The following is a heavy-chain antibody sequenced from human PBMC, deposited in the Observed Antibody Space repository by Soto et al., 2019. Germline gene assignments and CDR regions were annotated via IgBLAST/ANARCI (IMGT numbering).Heavy chain of an antibody. CDR2: INSDGSDT. D-gene: IGHD6-19*01. CDR3: AREIAVSRNWFDP. Sequence: GGSLRLSYAASGFTFSSYWMHWVRQAPGKGLVWVSRINSDGSDTHYADYVKGRFTIYRGNAKNTLYLQMNSLRAEDTAVYYCAREIAVSRNWFDPWGQGTLVTVS. J-gene: IGHJ5*02. CDR1: GFTFSSYW. V-gene: IGHV3-74*01.